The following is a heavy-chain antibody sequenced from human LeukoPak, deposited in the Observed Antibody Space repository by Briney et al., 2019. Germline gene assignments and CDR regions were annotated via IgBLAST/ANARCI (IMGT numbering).Heavy chain of an antibody. V-gene: IGHV4-38-2*01. J-gene: IGHJ6*03. CDR2: INHSGST. D-gene: IGHD3-3*01. CDR1: GYSISSGYY. Sequence: ESGPGLVKPSETLSLTCAVSGYSISSGYYWGWIRQPPGKGLEWIGSINHSGSTYYNPSLKSRVTISVDTSKNQFSLKLSSVTAADTAVYYCARKYYDFWSGYYKYYYYYMDVWGKGTTVTVSS. CDR3: ARKYYDFWSGYYKYYYYYMDV.